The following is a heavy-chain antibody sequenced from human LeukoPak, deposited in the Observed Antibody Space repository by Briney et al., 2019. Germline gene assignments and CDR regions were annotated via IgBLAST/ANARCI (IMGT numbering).Heavy chain of an antibody. V-gene: IGHV3-48*01. Sequence: GGSLRLSCAASGFTFSSYSMNWVRRAPGKGLEWVSYISSSSSTIYYADSVKGRFTISRDNAKNSLYLQMNSLRAEDTAVYYCASPKNPNWNYYYGMDVWGQGTTVTVSS. CDR1: GFTFSSYS. CDR3: ASPKNPNWNYYYGMDV. CDR2: ISSSSSTI. D-gene: IGHD1-1*01. J-gene: IGHJ6*02.